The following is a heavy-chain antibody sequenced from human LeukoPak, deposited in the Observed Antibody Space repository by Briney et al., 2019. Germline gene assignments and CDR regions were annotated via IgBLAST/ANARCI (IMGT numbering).Heavy chain of an antibody. J-gene: IGHJ6*03. CDR3: XXXXXYCSGGSCYSMENMDV. D-gene: IGHD2-15*01. CDR1: GFTFSNYG. Sequence: GGSLXLSCAASGFTFSNYGMNWVRQAPGKGLEWVSLISWDGGSTYYADSVKGRFTISRDNSKNSLYLQMNSLRAEDTALYYXXXXXXYCSGGSCYSMENMDVWGKGTTVTVSS. V-gene: IGHV3-43D*03. CDR2: ISWDGGST.